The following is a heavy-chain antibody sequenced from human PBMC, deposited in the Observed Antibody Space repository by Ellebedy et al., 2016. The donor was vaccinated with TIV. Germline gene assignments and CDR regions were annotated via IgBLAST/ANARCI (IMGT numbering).Heavy chain of an antibody. CDR3: GDYYGSGTYVLNDY. Sequence: PGGSLRLSCAGSGFTFSFYWMNWVRQAPGKGLEWVGRIRSKANGGTADYNTPVKSRFTISRDDSTNTVYLQMNSLKIEDTAVYYCGDYYGSGTYVLNDYWGQGTLVTVSS. D-gene: IGHD3-10*01. J-gene: IGHJ4*02. V-gene: IGHV3-15*07. CDR2: IRSKANGGTA. CDR1: GFTFSFYW.